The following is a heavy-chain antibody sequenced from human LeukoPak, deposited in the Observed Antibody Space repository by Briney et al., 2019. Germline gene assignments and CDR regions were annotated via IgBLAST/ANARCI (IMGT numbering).Heavy chain of an antibody. J-gene: IGHJ6*03. D-gene: IGHD3-10*01. CDR2: INYVGGT. CDR1: DGPISVYY. CDR3: ARLGYGSGTPYYYFYMDD. Sequence: PSETLSLTCTVPDGPISVYYSSWIRHPPGKGLEWIGYINYVGGTNYNPSPRSRVTFSRDTSKNQFSLKLRSVTAADTAVYFCARLGYGSGTPYYYFYMDDWGTGTTVTVSS. V-gene: IGHV4-59*01.